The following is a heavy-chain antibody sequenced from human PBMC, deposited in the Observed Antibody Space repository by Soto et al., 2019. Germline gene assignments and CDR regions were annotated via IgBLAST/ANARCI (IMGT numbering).Heavy chain of an antibody. J-gene: IGHJ4*02. Sequence: VGSLRLSCAASGFTYTRYSMNWVRQAPGKGLEWVSSISSTTNYIYYGDSMKGRFTISRDNAKNSLYLEMNSLRAEDTAVYYCARESEDLTSNFDYWGQGTLVTVSS. CDR3: ARESEDLTSNFDY. V-gene: IGHV3-21*06. CDR1: GFTYTRYS. CDR2: ISSTTNYI.